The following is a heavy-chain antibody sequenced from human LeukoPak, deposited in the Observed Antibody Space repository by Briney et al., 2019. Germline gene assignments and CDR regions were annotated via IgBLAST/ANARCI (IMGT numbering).Heavy chain of an antibody. Sequence: PGGSLRLSCAAYGFTFSSYSMNWVRQAPGKGLEWVSYISSSSSTIYYADSVKGRFTISRDNAKNSLYLQMNSLRAEDTAVYYCARDQRYSYGLSYYYMDVWGKGTTVTVSS. J-gene: IGHJ6*03. CDR2: ISSSSSTI. CDR1: GFTFSSYS. D-gene: IGHD5-18*01. V-gene: IGHV3-48*01. CDR3: ARDQRYSYGLSYYYMDV.